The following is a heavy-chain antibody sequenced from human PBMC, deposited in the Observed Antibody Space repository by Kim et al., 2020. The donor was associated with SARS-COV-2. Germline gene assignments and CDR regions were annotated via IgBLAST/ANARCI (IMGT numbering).Heavy chain of an antibody. D-gene: IGHD6-19*01. Sequence: YSQKFQGRVTITRDTSASTAYMELSSLRSEDTAVYYCARQMDSSGWGFDYWGQGTLVTVSS. J-gene: IGHJ4*02. CDR3: ARQMDSSGWGFDY. V-gene: IGHV1-3*01.